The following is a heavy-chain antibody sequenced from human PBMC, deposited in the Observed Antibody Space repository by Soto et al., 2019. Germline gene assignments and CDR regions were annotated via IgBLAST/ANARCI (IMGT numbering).Heavy chain of an antibody. CDR2: ISSNSAYI. Sequence: PGGSLRLSCAASGFTFSSAWMSWVRQAPGKGLEWVSTISSNSAYIYYTDALRGRFTISRDNAKNSLHLQMNSLRAEDTAVYYCTRDASRDSSARGWFDPWGPGTLVTVS. D-gene: IGHD6-13*01. J-gene: IGHJ5*02. CDR3: TRDASRDSSARGWFDP. CDR1: GFTFSSAW. V-gene: IGHV3-21*01.